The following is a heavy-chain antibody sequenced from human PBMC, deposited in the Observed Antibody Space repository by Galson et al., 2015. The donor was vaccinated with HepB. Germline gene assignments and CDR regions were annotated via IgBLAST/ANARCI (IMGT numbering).Heavy chain of an antibody. CDR2: ISGSGDSA. Sequence: SLRLSCAASGFTFSSYAMSWVRQAPGKGLEWVSAISGSGDSAYYADSVKGRFTIARDNSKNTLYLQMNSLRAEDTALYYCAKYMDGDYVYYYYYYGMDVWGQGTTVTVSS. CDR3: AKYMDGDYVYYYYYYGMDV. V-gene: IGHV3-23*01. D-gene: IGHD4-17*01. J-gene: IGHJ6*02. CDR1: GFTFSSYA.